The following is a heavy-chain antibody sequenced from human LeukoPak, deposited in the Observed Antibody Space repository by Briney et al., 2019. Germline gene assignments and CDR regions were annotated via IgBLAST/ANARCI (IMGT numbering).Heavy chain of an antibody. J-gene: IGHJ4*02. D-gene: IGHD5-18*01. V-gene: IGHV3-23*01. Sequence: PGGSLRLSCAASGLTISTHDMTWVRQAPGKGLEWVTLISRSGGSIEYADSVKGRFTISRDNSKNMLFLQMNSLRAEDTAIYYCAPLSRDYRYASYHWGQGTLVTVSS. CDR1: GLTISTHD. CDR2: ISRSGGSI. CDR3: APLSRDYRYASYH.